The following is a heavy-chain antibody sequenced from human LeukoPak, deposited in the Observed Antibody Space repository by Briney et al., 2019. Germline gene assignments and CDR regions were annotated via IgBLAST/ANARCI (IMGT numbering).Heavy chain of an antibody. CDR1: GYTFTGCY. CDR3: ARDLTGTTSWDLDY. Sequence: ASVKVSCKASGYTFTGCYMHWVRQAPGQGLEWVGWINPNSGGTNYAQKFQGRVTMTRDTSISTAYMELSRLRSDDTAVYYCARDLTGTTSWDLDYWGQGTLVTVSS. CDR2: INPNSGGT. V-gene: IGHV1-2*02. J-gene: IGHJ4*02. D-gene: IGHD1-7*01.